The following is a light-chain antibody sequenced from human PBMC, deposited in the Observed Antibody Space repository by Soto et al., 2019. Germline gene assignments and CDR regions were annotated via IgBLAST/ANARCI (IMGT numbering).Light chain of an antibody. CDR1: SSNIGNDY. V-gene: IGLV1-51*01. CDR2: DIN. Sequence: QSVLTQPPSVSAAPGQKITISCSGSSSNIGNDYVSWYQHLPGTAPKLLIYDINKRPSGIPDRFSGYKSGTSATLGITGLQTGDEADYYCGTGDSSLSAYVFGTGTKLTVL. CDR3: GTGDSSLSAYV. J-gene: IGLJ1*01.